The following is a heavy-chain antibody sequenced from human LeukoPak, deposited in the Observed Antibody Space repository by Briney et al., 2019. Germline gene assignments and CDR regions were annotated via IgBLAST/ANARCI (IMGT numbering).Heavy chain of an antibody. D-gene: IGHD2-2*01. CDR3: ARGYTYQLVDY. CDR1: GFIFSDYY. J-gene: IGHJ4*02. Sequence: GGSLRLSCPASGFIFSDYYMSWIRQAPGKGLEWVSYISSSSSYINYADSVKGRFTISRDNSKNTLYLQMNSLRVEDTAVYYCARGYTYQLVDYWGQGTLVTVSS. CDR2: ISSSSSYI. V-gene: IGHV3-11*06.